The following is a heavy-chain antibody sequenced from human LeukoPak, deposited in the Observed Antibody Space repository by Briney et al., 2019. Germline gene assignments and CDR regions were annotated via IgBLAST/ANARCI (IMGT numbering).Heavy chain of an antibody. V-gene: IGHV4-38-2*02. CDR3: ARNRYYYGSRSYGVPNWFDP. D-gene: IGHD3-10*01. CDR1: GYSISSGYY. CDR2: IYHSGNT. J-gene: IGHJ5*02. Sequence: SETLSLTCTVSGYSISSGYYWGWIRQPPGKGLEWIANIYHSGNTYYNPSLKSRVTISVDTSKNQFSLKLSSVTAADTAVYYCARNRYYYGSRSYGVPNWFDPWGQGTLVTISS.